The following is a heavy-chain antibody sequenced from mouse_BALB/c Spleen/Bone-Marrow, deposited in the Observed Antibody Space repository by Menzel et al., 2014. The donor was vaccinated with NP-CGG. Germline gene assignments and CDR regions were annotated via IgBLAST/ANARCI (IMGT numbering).Heavy chain of an antibody. D-gene: IGHD2-10*02. Sequence: VQLKDSGPELVKPGASVKMSCKASGYTFTSYVMHWVKQKPGQGLEWIGYINPYNDGTKYNEKFKGKATLTSDKSSSTAYIELSSLTSEDSAVYYCARGGYGNVYYAMDYWGQGTSVTVPS. CDR1: GYTFTSYV. J-gene: IGHJ4*01. CDR3: ARGGYGNVYYAMDY. V-gene: IGHV1-14*01. CDR2: INPYNDGT.